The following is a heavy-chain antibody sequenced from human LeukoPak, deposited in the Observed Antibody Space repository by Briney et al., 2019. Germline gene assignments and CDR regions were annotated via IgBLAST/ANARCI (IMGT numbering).Heavy chain of an antibody. CDR3: ARELDIVVVPTGPFDY. V-gene: IGHV3-21*01. CDR2: ISSSSSYI. Sequence: GGSLRLSCAASGFTFSSYSMNWVRQAPGKALEWVSSISSSSSYIYYADSVKGRFTISRDNAKNSLYLQMNSLRAEDTAVYYCARELDIVVVPTGPFDYWGQGTLVTVSS. J-gene: IGHJ4*02. CDR1: GFTFSSYS. D-gene: IGHD2-2*03.